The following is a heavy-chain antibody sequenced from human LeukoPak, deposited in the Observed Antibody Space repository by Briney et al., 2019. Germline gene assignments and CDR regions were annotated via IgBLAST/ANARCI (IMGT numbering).Heavy chain of an antibody. CDR3: ARDWRVHYDFWSGYPNWYFDL. D-gene: IGHD3-3*01. CDR1: GGSISSYY. J-gene: IGHJ2*01. V-gene: IGHV4-59*01. CDR2: IYYSGST. Sequence: PSETLSLTCTVSGGSISSYYWSWIRQPPGKGLEWIGYIYYSGSTNYNPSLKSRVTISVDRSKNQFSLKLSSVTAADTAVYYCARDWRVHYDFWSGYPNWYFDLWGRGTLVTVSS.